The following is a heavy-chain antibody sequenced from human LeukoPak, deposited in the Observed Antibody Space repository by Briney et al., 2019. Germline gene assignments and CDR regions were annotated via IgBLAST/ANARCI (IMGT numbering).Heavy chain of an antibody. CDR2: ISSSGSTI. V-gene: IGHV3-11*01. J-gene: IGHJ3*02. Sequence: GSLRLSCAASGFTFSDYYMSWSRQAPGKGLEGVSYISSSGSTIYYADSVKGRFTISRENAKNSQYLQMKSLRAEDTAVYCARDASAGYCSGGSCPSGVPSDIWGQGTMVTVSS. CDR1: GFTFSDYY. CDR3: ARDASAGYCSGGSCPSGVPSDI. D-gene: IGHD2-15*01.